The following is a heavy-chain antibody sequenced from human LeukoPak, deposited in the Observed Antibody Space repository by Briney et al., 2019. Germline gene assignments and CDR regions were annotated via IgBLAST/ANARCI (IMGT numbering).Heavy chain of an antibody. CDR1: GYSISSGYY. CDR3: ARGSGGAGAFDI. CDR2: IYHSGST. V-gene: IGHV4-38-2*02. J-gene: IGHJ3*02. Sequence: PSETPSLTCSVSGYSISSGYYWGWIRQPPGKGLEWIGSIYHSGSTYYNPSLKSRVTISVDTSKNQVSLKLSSVTAADTAVYYCARGSGGAGAFDIWGQGTMVTVSS. D-gene: IGHD3-16*01.